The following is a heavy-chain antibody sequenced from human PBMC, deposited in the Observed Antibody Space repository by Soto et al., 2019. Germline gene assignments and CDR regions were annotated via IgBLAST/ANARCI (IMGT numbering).Heavy chain of an antibody. Sequence: ASVKVSCKASGYTFTSYYMHWVRQAPGQGLEWMGIINPSGGSTSYAQKFQGRVTMTRDTSTSTVYMELSSLRSEDTAVYYCARCYYDSSGYYYYYYGMDVWGQGTTVTVSS. CDR2: INPSGGST. J-gene: IGHJ6*02. CDR3: ARCYYDSSGYYYYYYGMDV. D-gene: IGHD3-22*01. V-gene: IGHV1-46*03. CDR1: GYTFTSYY.